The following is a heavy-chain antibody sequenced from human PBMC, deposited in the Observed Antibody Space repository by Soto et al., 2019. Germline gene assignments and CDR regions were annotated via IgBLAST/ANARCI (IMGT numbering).Heavy chain of an antibody. CDR2: ISASTSSI. CDR3: VRGNYEKSIDY. Sequence: EVQLVESGGGLVQPGGSLRLSCAASGFTFSSYSMNWVRQAPGKGLAWISYISASTSSIYYADSVQGRFTISRDNAKNSLYLQMTSLRAEDSAIYYCVRGNYEKSIDYWGQGTLVTVSS. CDR1: GFTFSSYS. J-gene: IGHJ4*02. V-gene: IGHV3-48*01. D-gene: IGHD3-22*01.